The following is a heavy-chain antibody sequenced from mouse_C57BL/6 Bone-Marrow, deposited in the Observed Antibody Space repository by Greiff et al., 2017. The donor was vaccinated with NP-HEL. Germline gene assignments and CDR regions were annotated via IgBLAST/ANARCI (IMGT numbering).Heavy chain of an antibody. CDR3: AREGYYDYNYYAMDY. CDR1: GYTFTSYW. Sequence: VQLQQPGAELVKPGASVKLSCKASGYTFTSYWMHWVKQRPGQGLEWIGMIHPNSGSTNYNEKFKSKATLTVDKSSSTAYMQLSSLTSEDSAVYYCAREGYYDYNYYAMDYWGQGTSVTVSS. CDR2: IHPNSGST. V-gene: IGHV1-64*01. J-gene: IGHJ4*01. D-gene: IGHD2-4*01.